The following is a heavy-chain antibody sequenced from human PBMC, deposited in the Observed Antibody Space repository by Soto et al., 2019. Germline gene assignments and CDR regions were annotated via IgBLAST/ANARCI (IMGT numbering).Heavy chain of an antibody. CDR2: IYWDDDK. D-gene: IGHD3-9*01. CDR1: GFSLSTSGVG. CDR3: AHAKPGDILTGYYQNRFDP. V-gene: IGHV2-5*02. Sequence: SGPTLVNPTQTLTLTCTFSGFSLSTSGVGVGWIRQPPGKALEWLALIYWDDDKRYSPSLKSRLTITKDTSKNQVVLTMTNMDPVDTATYYCAHAKPGDILTGYYQNRFDPWGQGTLVTVSS. J-gene: IGHJ5*02.